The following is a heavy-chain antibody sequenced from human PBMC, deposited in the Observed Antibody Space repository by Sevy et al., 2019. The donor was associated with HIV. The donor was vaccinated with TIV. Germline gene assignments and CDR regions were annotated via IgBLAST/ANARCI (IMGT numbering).Heavy chain of an antibody. V-gene: IGHV1-24*01. CDR1: GYTLTELS. CDR3: ATFQAVAGNWFDP. CDR2: FDPEDVET. Sequence: ASVKVSCKVSGYTLTELSMHWVRQAPGKGLAWMGGFDPEDVETIYAQKFQGRVTMTEDTSTDTAYMELSSLRSEDTAVYYCATFQAVAGNWFDPWGQGTLVTVSS. J-gene: IGHJ5*02. D-gene: IGHD6-19*01.